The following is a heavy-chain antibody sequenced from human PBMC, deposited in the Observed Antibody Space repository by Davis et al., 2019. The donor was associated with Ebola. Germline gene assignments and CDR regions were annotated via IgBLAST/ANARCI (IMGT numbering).Heavy chain of an antibody. D-gene: IGHD1-1*01. CDR1: GGSISSGGYS. V-gene: IGHV4-30-2*01. CDR2: IYHSGST. CDR3: ARGGPGSSFDS. Sequence: SETLSLTCAVSGGSISSGGYSWSWIRQPPGKGLEWIGYIYHSGSTYYNPSLKSRMTISFDTSRNQFALKLRSVTAVDTAVYYCARGGPGSSFDSWGQGTLVIVSS. J-gene: IGHJ4*02.